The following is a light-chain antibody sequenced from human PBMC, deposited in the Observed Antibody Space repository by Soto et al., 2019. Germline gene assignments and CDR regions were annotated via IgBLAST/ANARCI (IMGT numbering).Light chain of an antibody. V-gene: IGLV2-8*01. J-gene: IGLJ1*01. CDR2: EVS. CDR3: TSYAGTYSFVYV. CDR1: SSDVGAYNY. Sequence: QSALTQPPSASGSHGQSVTISCTGTSSDVGAYNYVSWYQQLPGKAPKLIIYEVSKRPSGVPDRFSGSKSGNTASLTVSGLQAEDEADYYCTSYAGTYSFVYVFGTGTKVTVL.